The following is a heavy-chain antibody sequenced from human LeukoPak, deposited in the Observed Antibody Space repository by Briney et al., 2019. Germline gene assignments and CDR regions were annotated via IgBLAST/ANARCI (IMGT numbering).Heavy chain of an antibody. D-gene: IGHD6-19*01. CDR3: AKRGSGFYGVFDY. J-gene: IGHJ4*02. V-gene: IGHV3-23*01. CDR2: ISGSGGST. Sequence: PGGSLRLSCAASGFTFSSYGMSWVHQAPGKGLEWVSAISGSGGSTYYADSVKGRFTISRDNSKNTLYLQMNSLRAEDTALYYCAKRGSGFYGVFDYWGQGTLVTVSS. CDR1: GFTFSSYG.